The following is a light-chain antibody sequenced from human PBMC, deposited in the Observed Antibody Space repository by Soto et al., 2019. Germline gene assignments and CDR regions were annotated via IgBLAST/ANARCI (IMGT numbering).Light chain of an antibody. V-gene: IGLV2-14*01. CDR2: EVS. J-gene: IGLJ3*02. Sequence: QSALTQPASVSGSPGQSITISCTGTSSDVGGYNYVSWYQQHPGKAPKLMIYEVSNRPSGVSHRFTGSKSGNTASLTISGLQAEDEADYYCCSYTSTTTLGVFGGGTQLTVL. CDR3: CSYTSTTTLGV. CDR1: SSDVGGYNY.